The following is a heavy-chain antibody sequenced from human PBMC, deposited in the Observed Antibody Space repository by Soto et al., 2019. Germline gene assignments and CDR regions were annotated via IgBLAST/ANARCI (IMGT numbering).Heavy chain of an antibody. CDR3: APHTLDTGMPSGY. V-gene: IGHV1-18*01. CDR1: GYTFTNYG. D-gene: IGHD5-18*01. CDR2: IGGYKGNT. Sequence: QVQLVQSGAEVREPGVSVKVSCKASGYTFTNYGVSWVRQAPGQGLEWMGWIGGYKGNTNYAQKLQGRVTLTTDTSTSTAYMELRSLRSDDTAVYYCAPHTLDTGMPSGYWGQGTLVTVSS. J-gene: IGHJ4*02.